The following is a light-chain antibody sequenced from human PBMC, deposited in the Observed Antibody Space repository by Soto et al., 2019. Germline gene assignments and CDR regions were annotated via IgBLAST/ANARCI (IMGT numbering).Light chain of an antibody. V-gene: IGLV3-21*02. J-gene: IGLJ2*01. CDR1: NIGSRT. CDR2: NDN. CDR3: QVWDRSSAHVV. Sequence: SYELTQPPSVSVAPGQTARITCGGNNIGSRTVNSYQQKPGQAPVVVVYNDNDRPSGIPERFSGSNSGNTNTATLIISRVEAGDEADYYCQVWDRSSAHVVFGGGTKLTVL.